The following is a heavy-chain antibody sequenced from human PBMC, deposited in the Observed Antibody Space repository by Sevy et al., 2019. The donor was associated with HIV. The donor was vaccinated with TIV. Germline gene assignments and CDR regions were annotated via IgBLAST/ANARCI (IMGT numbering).Heavy chain of an antibody. CDR1: GFTFSSYA. D-gene: IGHD3-3*01. J-gene: IGHJ4*02. CDR3: AKRTNYDFWFDY. V-gene: IGHV3-23*01. CDR2: ISGSGGST. Sequence: GGSLRLSCAASGFTFSSYAMSWVRQAPGKGLDWVSGISGSGGSTYYADSVKGRFTISRDNSKNTLYLQMNSLRAEDTAVYYCAKRTNYDFWFDYWGQGTLVTVSS.